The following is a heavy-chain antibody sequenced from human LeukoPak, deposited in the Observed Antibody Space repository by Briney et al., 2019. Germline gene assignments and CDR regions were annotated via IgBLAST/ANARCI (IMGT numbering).Heavy chain of an antibody. V-gene: IGHV3-23*01. CDR2: VGGCADYT. D-gene: IGHD2-21*02. CDR1: GFTFSGVV. Sequence: PRPSCAASGFTFSGVVISWVREAPGPGREWVASVGGCADYTYYSDSVKGRFTISRDNSENTVYLQMKSLRAEDTAVYYCVRRTASDFWGQGALVTVSS. CDR3: VRRTASDF. J-gene: IGHJ4*02.